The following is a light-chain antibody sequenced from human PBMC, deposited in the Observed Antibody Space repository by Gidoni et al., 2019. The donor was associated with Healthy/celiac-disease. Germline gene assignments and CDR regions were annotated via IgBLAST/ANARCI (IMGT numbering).Light chain of an antibody. CDR2: GAS. J-gene: IGKJ1*01. CDR3: QQYGSSPET. Sequence: DIVLTQSPGTLSLSPGERSTLSCRASQSVSSSYLAWYQQKPGQAPRLLSYGASSRATGIPDRFSGSGSGTDFTLTISRLEPEDFAVYYCQQYGSSPETVGQGTKVEIK. V-gene: IGKV3-20*01. CDR1: QSVSSSY.